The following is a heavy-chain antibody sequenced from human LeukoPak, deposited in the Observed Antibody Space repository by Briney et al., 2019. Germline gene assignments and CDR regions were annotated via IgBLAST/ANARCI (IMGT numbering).Heavy chain of an antibody. CDR1: GYTFTGDY. CDR2: INPNSGGT. V-gene: IGHV1-2*02. CDR3: ARDRDDSSGYYRETLFDY. Sequence: ASVKVSCKASGYTFTGDYMHWVRQAPGQGLEWMGWINPNSGGTNYAQKFQGRVTMTRDTSISTAYMELSRLRSDDTAVYYCARDRDDSSGYYRETLFDYWGQGTLVTVSS. D-gene: IGHD3-22*01. J-gene: IGHJ4*02.